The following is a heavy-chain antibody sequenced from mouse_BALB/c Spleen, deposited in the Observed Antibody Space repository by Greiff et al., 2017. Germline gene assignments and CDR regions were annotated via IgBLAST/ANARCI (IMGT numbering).Heavy chain of an antibody. Sequence: EVQLVESGGGLVKPGGSLKLSCAASGFTFSDYYMYWVRQTPEKRLEWVATISDGGSYTYYPDSVKGRFTISRDNAKNNLYLQMSSLKSEDTAMYYSARGAMDYWGQGTTVTVSA. CDR2: ISDGGSYT. J-gene: IGHJ4*01. CDR3: ARGAMDY. V-gene: IGHV5-4*02. CDR1: GFTFSDYY.